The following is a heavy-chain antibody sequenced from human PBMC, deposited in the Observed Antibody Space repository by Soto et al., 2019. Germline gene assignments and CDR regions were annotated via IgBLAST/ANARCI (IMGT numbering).Heavy chain of an antibody. CDR1: GFTFSSYW. V-gene: IGHV3-7*04. J-gene: IGHJ3*02. CDR3: ARDLAPRPDAFDI. Sequence: GGSLRLSCAASGFTFSSYWMVWVRQAPGKGLEWVANIKQDGSEKYYVDSVKGRFTISRDNAKNSLCLQMNSLRAEDTAVYYCARDLAPRPDAFDIWGQGTMVTVSS. CDR2: IKQDGSEK.